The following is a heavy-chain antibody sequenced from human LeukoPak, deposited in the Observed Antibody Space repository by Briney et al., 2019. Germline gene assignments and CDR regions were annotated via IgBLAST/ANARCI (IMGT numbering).Heavy chain of an antibody. CDR3: ASSLGCSSTSCYFPWLDP. CDR1: GGSISSHY. V-gene: IGHV4-59*11. D-gene: IGHD2-2*01. Sequence: PSETLSLTRTVSGGSISSHYWSWIRQPPGKGLEWIGYIYYSGSTDYNPSLRSRVTISVDTSKNQFSLKLSSVTAADTAVYYCASSLGCSSTSCYFPWLDPWGQGTLVTVSS. CDR2: IYYSGST. J-gene: IGHJ5*02.